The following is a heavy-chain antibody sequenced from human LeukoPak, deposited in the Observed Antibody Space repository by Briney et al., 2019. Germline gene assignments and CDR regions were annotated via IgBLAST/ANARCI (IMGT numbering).Heavy chain of an antibody. J-gene: IGHJ6*03. Sequence: GGSLRLSCAASGFTFSSYWMHWVRQAPGKGLVWVSLINSDGSSTNYADSVKGRFTISRDNAKNTLYLQMNSPRAEDTAVYYCARDRTLRPPTYMDVWGKGTTVTVSS. CDR3: ARDRTLRPPTYMDV. CDR2: INSDGSST. CDR1: GFTFSSYW. V-gene: IGHV3-74*01.